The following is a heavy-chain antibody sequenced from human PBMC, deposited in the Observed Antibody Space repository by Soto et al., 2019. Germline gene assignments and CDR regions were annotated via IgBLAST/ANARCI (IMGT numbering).Heavy chain of an antibody. J-gene: IGHJ3*01. V-gene: IGHV2-5*02. Sequence: QITLKESGPALVKPTQTLTLTCTFSGFSLSTSGVGVGWIRQPPGKALEWLALIYWDGEKRYSPSQKSRLASTTGTSKNQVVLTMTNSDPVDTATSYCAPFIVVPPSDVFDVWGQGTMVAVSS. CDR2: IYWDGEK. CDR3: APFIVVPPSDVFDV. CDR1: GFSLSTSGVG. D-gene: IGHD2-2*01.